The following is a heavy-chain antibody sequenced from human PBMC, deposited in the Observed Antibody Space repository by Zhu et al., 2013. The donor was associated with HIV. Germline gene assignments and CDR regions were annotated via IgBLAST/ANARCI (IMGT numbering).Heavy chain of an antibody. CDR3: ARAATTARGVDI. D-gene: IGHD4-17*01. Sequence: EVQLVESGGDLIQPGGSLGLSCAASGFTVTNTYMTWIRQAPGKGPEWVSVIFSGGTTHYADSVRGRFTISRDRSKNTLFLQMDSLRVEDTALYYCARAATTARGVDIWGQGTMVTVSS. J-gene: IGHJ3*02. CDR1: GFTVTNTY. CDR2: IFSGGTT. V-gene: IGHV3-53*01.